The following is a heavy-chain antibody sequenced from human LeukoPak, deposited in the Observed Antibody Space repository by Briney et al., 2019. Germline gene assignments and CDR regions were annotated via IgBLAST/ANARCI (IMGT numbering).Heavy chain of an antibody. CDR3: AKVYDYGDYVPSRYYYGMDV. CDR1: GFTFSSYA. J-gene: IGHJ6*02. D-gene: IGHD4-17*01. Sequence: GASLRLSCAASGFTFSSYAMSWVRQAPGKGLEWVSAISGSGGSTYYADSVKGWFTISRDNSKNTLYLQMNSLRAEDTAVYYCAKVYDYGDYVPSRYYYGMDVWGQGTTVTVSS. CDR2: ISGSGGST. V-gene: IGHV3-23*01.